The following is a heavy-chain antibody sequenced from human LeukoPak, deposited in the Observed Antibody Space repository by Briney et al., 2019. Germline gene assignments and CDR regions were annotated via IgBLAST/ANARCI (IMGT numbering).Heavy chain of an antibody. V-gene: IGHV3-30*18. CDR3: AKVMGRRLLWFGDGNYFDY. CDR1: GXTFSSYG. J-gene: IGHJ4*02. CDR2: ISYDGSNK. D-gene: IGHD3-10*01. Sequence: PGGSLRLSCAASGXTFSSYGVHWVRQAPGKGLEWVAVISYDGSNKYYSDSVRGRFTISRDNSKNTLYLQMNSLRAEDTAVYYCAKVMGRRLLWFGDGNYFDYWGQGILVTVSS.